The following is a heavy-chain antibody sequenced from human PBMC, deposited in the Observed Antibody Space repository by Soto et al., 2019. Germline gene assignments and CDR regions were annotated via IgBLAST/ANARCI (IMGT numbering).Heavy chain of an antibody. V-gene: IGHV4-34*01. J-gene: IGHJ6*03. D-gene: IGHD6-13*01. CDR2: INHSGST. CDR3: ARRSSWNYYYYYMDV. Sequence: SETLSLTCAVYGGSFSGYYRSWIRQPPGKGLEWIGEINHSGSTNYNPSLKSRVTISVDTSKNQFSLKLSSVTAADTAVYYCARRSSWNYYYYYMDVWGKGTTVTVSS. CDR1: GGSFSGYY.